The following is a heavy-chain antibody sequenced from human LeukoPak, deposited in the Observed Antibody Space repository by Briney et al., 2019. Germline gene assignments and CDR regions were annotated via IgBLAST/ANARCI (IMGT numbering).Heavy chain of an antibody. J-gene: IGHJ3*02. D-gene: IGHD3-22*01. Sequence: PGRSLRLSCAASGFTFDDYAMHWVRQAPGKGLEWVSGISWNSGSIGYADSVKGRFTISRDNAKNSLYLQMNSLRAEDMALYYCAKEYYYDSSGLTLGDAFDIWGQGTMVTVSS. CDR3: AKEYYYDSSGLTLGDAFDI. CDR1: GFTFDDYA. V-gene: IGHV3-9*03. CDR2: ISWNSGSI.